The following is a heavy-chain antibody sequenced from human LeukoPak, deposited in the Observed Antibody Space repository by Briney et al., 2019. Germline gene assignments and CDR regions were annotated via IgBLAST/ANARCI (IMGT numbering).Heavy chain of an antibody. CDR2: MNPNSGYT. CDR1: GYTFTSYG. Sequence: VASVKVSCEASGYTFTSYGLNWVRQATGQGLEWMAWMNPNSGYTGYAQKFQGRVTMTRDTSISTAYMELSRLRSDDTAVYYCARGTTVPTLPFYYYIMDVWGKGTTVTVSS. D-gene: IGHD4-11*01. J-gene: IGHJ6*03. V-gene: IGHV1-8*02. CDR3: ARGTTVPTLPFYYYIMDV.